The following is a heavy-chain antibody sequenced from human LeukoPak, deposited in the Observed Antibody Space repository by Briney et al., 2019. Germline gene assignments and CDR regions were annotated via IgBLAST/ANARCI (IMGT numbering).Heavy chain of an antibody. CDR3: ARYITLAYNWFDP. CDR2: ISTYSGNT. Sequence: ASVKVSCKASGYTLTSYAITWVRQAPGQGLERMGWISTYSGNTNYAQKLQDRVTMTTDTSTSTAYMELRSLKSDDTAVYYCARYITLAYNWFDPWGQGTLVTVSS. CDR1: GYTLTSYA. V-gene: IGHV1-18*01. J-gene: IGHJ5*02. D-gene: IGHD3-10*01.